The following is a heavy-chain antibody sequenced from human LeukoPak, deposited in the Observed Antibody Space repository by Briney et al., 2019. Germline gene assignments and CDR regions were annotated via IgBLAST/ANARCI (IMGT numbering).Heavy chain of an antibody. CDR3: ARGHSSCCPDS. J-gene: IGHJ4*02. Sequence: SETLSLTCTVSSGSISSGDYYWRWIRQPPGRGLERIGYIYYSGSTYYNPSLKSRVTISVDTSKNQFSLKPSSVTAVDTAVYYCARGHSSCCPDSWGQGTLVTVSS. D-gene: IGHD6-13*01. CDR1: SGSISSGDYY. V-gene: IGHV4-30-4*01. CDR2: IYYSGST.